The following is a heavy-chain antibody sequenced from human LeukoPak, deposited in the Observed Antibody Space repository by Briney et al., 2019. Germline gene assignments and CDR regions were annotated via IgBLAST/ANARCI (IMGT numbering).Heavy chain of an antibody. V-gene: IGHV3-74*01. D-gene: IGHD5-18*01. CDR2: INSDGRSI. J-gene: IGHJ4*02. CDR3: ARVRYSYGYDW. CDR1: GFTFSNYW. Sequence: GGSLRLSCAASGFTFSNYWMHWVRHAPGKGVVWVSRINSDGRSISYADSVKGRFTISRDNAKNTLYLQMNSLRAEDTAVYYCARVRYSYGYDWWGQGTLVTVSS.